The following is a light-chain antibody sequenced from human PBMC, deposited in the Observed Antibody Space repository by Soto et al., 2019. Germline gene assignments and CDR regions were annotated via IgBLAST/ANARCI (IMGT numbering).Light chain of an antibody. Sequence: DIQMTQSPSTVSASVGDRVTITCRASQTISTWMAWYQQKPGKAPNLLIYEVSKLKGGVPSRFSGSGSGTEFTLTITSLQPDDFATYYCQQYHKYSTFGQGTRLEI. CDR2: EVS. V-gene: IGKV1-5*03. CDR1: QTISTW. CDR3: QQYHKYST. J-gene: IGKJ2*01.